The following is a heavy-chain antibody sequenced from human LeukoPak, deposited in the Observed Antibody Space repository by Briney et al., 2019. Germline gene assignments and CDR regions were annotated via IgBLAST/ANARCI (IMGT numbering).Heavy chain of an antibody. CDR1: GFTFSDSY. D-gene: IGHD3-16*01. CDR3: AKDDDWGRFNH. J-gene: IGHJ1*01. Sequence: GGSLRLSCAASGFTFSDSYMTWIRQAPGKGLEWVSGISPRGDITYYKDSVRGRFTISRDNFKNTVSLQLNSLRAEDTAMYYCAKDDDWGRFNHWGQGTLVTVSS. V-gene: IGHV3-23*01. CDR2: ISPRGDIT.